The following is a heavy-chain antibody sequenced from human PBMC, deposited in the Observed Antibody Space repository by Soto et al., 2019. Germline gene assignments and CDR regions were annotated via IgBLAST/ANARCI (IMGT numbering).Heavy chain of an antibody. CDR3: ARGIAAAGTEYFQH. Sequence: EVQLVESGGGLVQPGGSLSLSCAASGFTVSSNYMSWVRQAPGKGLEWVSVIYSGGSTYYADSVKGRFTISRHNSKNTLYLQMNSLRAEDTAVYYCARGIAAAGTEYFQHWGQGTLVTVSP. J-gene: IGHJ1*01. D-gene: IGHD6-13*01. CDR2: IYSGGST. V-gene: IGHV3-53*04. CDR1: GFTVSSNY.